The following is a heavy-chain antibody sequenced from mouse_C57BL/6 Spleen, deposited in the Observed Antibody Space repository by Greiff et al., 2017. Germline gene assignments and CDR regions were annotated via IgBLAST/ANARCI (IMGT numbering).Heavy chain of an antibody. CDR3: ARDITTVVASPLDV. Sequence: QVQLQQSGAELARPGASVKLSCKASGYTFTSYGISWVKQRTGQGLEWIGEIYPRSGNTYYNEKFKGKATLTADKSSSTAYMELRSLTSEDSAVYFCARDITTVVASPLDVWGTGTTVTVSS. CDR1: GYTFTSYG. J-gene: IGHJ1*03. V-gene: IGHV1-81*01. CDR2: IYPRSGNT. D-gene: IGHD1-1*01.